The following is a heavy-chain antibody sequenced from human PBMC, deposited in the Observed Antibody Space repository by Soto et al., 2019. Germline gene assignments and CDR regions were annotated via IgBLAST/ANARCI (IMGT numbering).Heavy chain of an antibody. CDR1: GYTFSSYA. CDR3: ARAASGSYSRVGYFDY. D-gene: IGHD1-26*01. CDR2: ISGSGGST. J-gene: IGHJ4*02. Sequence: EVQLLESGGGLVQPGGSLRLSCAASGYTFSSYAMSWVRQAPGQGLEWVSAISGSGGSTYYADSVKGRFTISRDNSKNTLYQQMNSMRAEDTAVYYCARAASGSYSRVGYFDYWGQGTLVTVSS. V-gene: IGHV3-23*01.